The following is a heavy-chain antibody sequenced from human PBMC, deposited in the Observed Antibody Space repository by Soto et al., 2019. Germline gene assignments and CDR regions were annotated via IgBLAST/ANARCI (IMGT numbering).Heavy chain of an antibody. Sequence: QVQLVQSGAEVKQPGSSVKVSCRASGGTFSSYAISWVRQAPGQGLEWMGGIIPIFGTANYAQKFQGRVTITADESTSTAYMELSSLRSEDTAVYYCARVGDCGSIPPYNWFDPCSQGTLVTVSS. CDR2: IIPIFGTA. J-gene: IGHJ5*02. CDR3: ARVGDCGSIPPYNWFDP. CDR1: GGTFSSYA. V-gene: IGHV1-69*01. D-gene: IGHD2-21*02.